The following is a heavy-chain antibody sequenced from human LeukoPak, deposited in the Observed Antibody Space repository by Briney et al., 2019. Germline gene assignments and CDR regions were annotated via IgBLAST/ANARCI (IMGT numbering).Heavy chain of an antibody. CDR1: GYTFTGYY. D-gene: IGHD3-22*01. V-gene: IGHV1-2*02. CDR3: ARDPNYYDSSGSSGLFDY. Sequence: ASVKVSCKASGYTFTGYYMHWVRQAPGQGLEWMGWINPNSGGTNYAQKFQGRVTMTRDTSISTAYMELSSLRSEDTAVYYCARDPNYYDSSGSSGLFDYWGQGTLVTVSS. J-gene: IGHJ4*02. CDR2: INPNSGGT.